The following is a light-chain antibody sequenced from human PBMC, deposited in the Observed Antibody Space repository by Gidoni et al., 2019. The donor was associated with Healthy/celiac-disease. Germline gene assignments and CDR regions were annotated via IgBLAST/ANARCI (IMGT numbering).Light chain of an antibody. CDR3: QQYNSYSST. CDR2: DAS. Sequence: DIQMMQSPSTLSASVGDRVTITCRASHSISSWLAWYQQKPGKAPKLLIYDASSLESGVPSRFSGSGSGTEFTLSISSLQADDFATYYCQQYNSYSSTFGQGTKVEIK. CDR1: HSISSW. J-gene: IGKJ1*01. V-gene: IGKV1-5*01.